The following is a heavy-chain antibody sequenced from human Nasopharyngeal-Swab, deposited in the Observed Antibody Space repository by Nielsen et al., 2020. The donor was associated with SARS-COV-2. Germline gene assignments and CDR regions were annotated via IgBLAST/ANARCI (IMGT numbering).Heavy chain of an antibody. CDR1: GFTFSSYS. J-gene: IGHJ4*02. CDR2: ISSSSNTI. V-gene: IGHV3-48*01. D-gene: IGHD3-16*01. CDR3: VLIQGTASLGSSPNFDY. Sequence: GESLKISCAASGFTFSSYSMNWVRQAPGKGLEWVSYISSSSNTIYYAHSVKGRFTISRDNAKNSLYLQMNSLRAEDTAVYYCVLIQGTASLGSSPNFDYWGQGTLVTVSS.